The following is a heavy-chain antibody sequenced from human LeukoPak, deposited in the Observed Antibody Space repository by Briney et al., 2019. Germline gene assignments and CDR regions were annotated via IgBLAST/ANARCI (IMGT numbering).Heavy chain of an antibody. V-gene: IGHV4-34*01. D-gene: IGHD1-26*01. CDR3: ARGVSGSNINWFDP. CDR1: GGSFSGYY. Sequence: SETLSLTCAVYGGSFSGYYWSWIRQPPGKGLEWIGEINHSGSTNYNPSLKSRVTISVDTSKNQFSLKLSSVTAADTAVYYCARGVSGSNINWFDPWGQGTLVTVSS. J-gene: IGHJ5*02. CDR2: INHSGST.